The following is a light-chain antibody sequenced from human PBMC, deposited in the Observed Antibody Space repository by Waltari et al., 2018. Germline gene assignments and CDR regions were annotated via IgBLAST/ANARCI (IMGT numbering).Light chain of an antibody. Sequence: QSVLTQPASVSGSPGQSITISCTGTNSAVGGYNYFTWYQQYPGKAPRLMIYDVTKRPSGVSNRFSGSKSGNTASLTISGLQAEDEADYYCSSYTSSGTLRIFGGGTKVTAL. CDR3: SSYTSSGTLRI. V-gene: IGLV2-14*01. J-gene: IGLJ2*01. CDR1: NSAVGGYNY. CDR2: DVT.